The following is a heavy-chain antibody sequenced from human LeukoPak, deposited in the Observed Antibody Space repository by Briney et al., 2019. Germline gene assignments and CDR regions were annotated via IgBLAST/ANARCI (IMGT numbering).Heavy chain of an antibody. J-gene: IGHJ4*02. CDR1: GYTFTAYY. V-gene: IGHV1-2*02. Sequence: ASVKVSCKASGYTFTAYYMHWVRQAPGQGLEWMGWINPIRGGTNYAQKFQGRVTMTRDTSITTAYMELSRLRSDDTAVYYCARSLVGATTDFDYWGQGTLVTVSS. CDR3: ARSLVGATTDFDY. CDR2: INPIRGGT. D-gene: IGHD1-26*01.